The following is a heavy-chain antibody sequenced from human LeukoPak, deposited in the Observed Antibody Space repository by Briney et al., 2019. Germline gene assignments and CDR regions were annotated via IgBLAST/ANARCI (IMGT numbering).Heavy chain of an antibody. CDR1: GFTFSSYE. CDR2: ISSSGSTI. CDR3: ARGPVVVVAAEYYFDY. D-gene: IGHD2-15*01. Sequence: PGGSLRLSCAASGFTFSSYEMNWVRQAPGKGLEWVSYISSSGSTIYYADSVKGRFTISRDNAKNSLYLQMNSLRAEDTAVYYCARGPVVVVAAEYYFDYRGQGTLVTVSS. V-gene: IGHV3-48*03. J-gene: IGHJ4*02.